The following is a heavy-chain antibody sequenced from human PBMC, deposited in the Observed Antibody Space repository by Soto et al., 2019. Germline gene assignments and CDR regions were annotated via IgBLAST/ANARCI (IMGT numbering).Heavy chain of an antibody. V-gene: IGHV4-59*01. CDR1: GGSISSYY. J-gene: IGHJ4*02. D-gene: IGHD2-21*01. CDR3: ARLWGWYFDY. CDR2: IYYSGST. Sequence: QVQLQESGPGLVKPSETLSLTCTVSGGSISSYYWSWIRQPPGKGLEWIGYIYYSGSTNYNPSLKSRVTISVDTSKNQFPLKLSSVTAADTAVYYCARLWGWYFDYWGQGTLVTVSS.